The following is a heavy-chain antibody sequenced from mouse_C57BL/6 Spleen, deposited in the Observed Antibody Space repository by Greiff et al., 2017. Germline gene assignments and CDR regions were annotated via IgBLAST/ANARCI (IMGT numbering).Heavy chain of an antibody. CDR2: IDPSDSYT. CDR3: ARREDFFDY. V-gene: IGHV1-69*01. Sequence: QVQLQQSGAELVMPGASVKLSCKASGYTFTSYWMHWVKQRPGQGLEWIGEIDPSDSYTNYNQKFKGKSTLTVDKSSSTAYMQLSSLTSEDSAVYYCARREDFFDYWGQGTTLTVSS. J-gene: IGHJ2*01. CDR1: GYTFTSYW.